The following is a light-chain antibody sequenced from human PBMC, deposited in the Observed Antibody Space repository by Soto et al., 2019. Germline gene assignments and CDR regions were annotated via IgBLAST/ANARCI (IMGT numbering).Light chain of an antibody. CDR1: QSVSRYY. V-gene: IGKV3-20*01. Sequence: EMVLTQSPGTLSLSPCERATRSCRSSQSVSRYYLAWYQHKPGQAPRLLIYGASSRATGIPDRFSGSGSGTDFTLTISRLEPEDFAVYYCQQYDSSLITFGQGRRLEIK. J-gene: IGKJ5*01. CDR2: GAS. CDR3: QQYDSSLIT.